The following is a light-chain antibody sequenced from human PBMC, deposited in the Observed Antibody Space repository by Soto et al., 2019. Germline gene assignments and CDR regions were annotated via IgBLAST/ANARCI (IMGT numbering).Light chain of an antibody. Sequence: QAVVTQPPSASGTPGQRVTISCSGSSSNIGSNTVHWYQQLPGAAPKPLIYNNHQRPSGVPDRFSGSKSGTSASLAISGLRSEDEADYLCATWDDSLNGPVFGGGTKVTVL. V-gene: IGLV1-44*01. CDR1: SSNIGSNT. CDR3: ATWDDSLNGPV. CDR2: NNH. J-gene: IGLJ3*02.